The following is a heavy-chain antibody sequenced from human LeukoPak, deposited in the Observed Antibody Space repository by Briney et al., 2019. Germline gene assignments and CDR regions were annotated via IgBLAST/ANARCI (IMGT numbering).Heavy chain of an antibody. D-gene: IGHD5-12*01. CDR2: IYSTGDT. Sequence: PSETLSLTRSVSGYLINSGYCWGWFRQSPGKGLEWIGSIYSTGDTYDKRSLKRRVSISVDSSKNQFSLKLRSVTAADTAVYYCASRATVANIYFDSWGQGNLVTVSS. V-gene: IGHV4-38-2*02. CDR3: ASRATVANIYFDS. J-gene: IGHJ4*02. CDR1: GYLINSGYC.